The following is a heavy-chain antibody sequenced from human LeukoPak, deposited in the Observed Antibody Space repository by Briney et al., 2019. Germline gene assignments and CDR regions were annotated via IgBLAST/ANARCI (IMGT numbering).Heavy chain of an antibody. CDR3: ARGVRSLLYGSGSGYWFDP. CDR1: GGSFSGYY. J-gene: IGHJ5*02. CDR2: INHSGST. D-gene: IGHD3-10*01. Sequence: PSETLSLTCAVYGGSFSGYYWSWIRQPPGKGLEWIGEINHSGSTNYNPSLKSRVTIPVDTSKNQFSLKLSSVTAADTAVYYCARGVRSLLYGSGSGYWFDPWGQGTLVTVSS. V-gene: IGHV4-34*01.